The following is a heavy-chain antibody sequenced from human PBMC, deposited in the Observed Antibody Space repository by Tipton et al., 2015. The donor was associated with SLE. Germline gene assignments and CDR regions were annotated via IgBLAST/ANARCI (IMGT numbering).Heavy chain of an antibody. CDR2: SYSSGST. CDR1: GDSISSYY. V-gene: IGHV4-4*07. D-gene: IGHD5-12*01. J-gene: IGHJ5*02. CDR3: ARGGAGYPAAFDP. Sequence: LRLSCTVSGDSISSYYWSWIRQPAGKGLEWIGRSYSSGSTNYNPSLKSRVTMSVDTSKNQFSLKLSSVTAADTAVYYCARGGAGYPAAFDPWGRGTLVTVSS.